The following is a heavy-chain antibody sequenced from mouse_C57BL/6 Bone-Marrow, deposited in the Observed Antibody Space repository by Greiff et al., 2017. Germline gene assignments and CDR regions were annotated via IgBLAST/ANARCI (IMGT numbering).Heavy chain of an antibody. CDR3: ARSSWYFDV. CDR1: GYAFTNYL. CDR2: INPGSGGT. Sequence: QVQLKQSGAELVRPGTSVKVSCKASGYAFTNYLIEWVKQRPGQGLEWIGVINPGSGGTNYNEKFKGKATLTADTSSSTAYMQLSSLTSEDSAVSFCARSSWYFDVWGTGTTVTVSS. J-gene: IGHJ1*03. V-gene: IGHV1-54*01.